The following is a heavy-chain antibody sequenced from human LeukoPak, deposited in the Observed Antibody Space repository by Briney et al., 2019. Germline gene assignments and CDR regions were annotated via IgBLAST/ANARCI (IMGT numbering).Heavy chain of an antibody. J-gene: IGHJ4*02. CDR1: VGTFSIYA. V-gene: IGHV1-69*01. CDR2: IIPIFGTS. Sequence: GSSVTVSFTASVGTFSIYAITWVRQAPGQGLEWMGEIIPIFGTSNYAQKFQGRLTITADESTSTAYMELSSLRSEDTAVYYCARRGAVAGYNFDYWGQGTLVTVSS. CDR3: ARRGAVAGYNFDY. D-gene: IGHD6-19*01.